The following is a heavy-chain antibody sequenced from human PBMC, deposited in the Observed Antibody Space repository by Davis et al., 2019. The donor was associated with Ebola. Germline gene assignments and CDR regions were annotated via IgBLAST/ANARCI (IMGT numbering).Heavy chain of an antibody. D-gene: IGHD4-17*01. V-gene: IGHV1-69*13. CDR3: ARGDYAGWFDP. J-gene: IGHJ5*02. CDR1: GGTFSSYA. Sequence: SVKVSCKASGGTFSSYAISWVRQAPGQGLEWMGGIIPIFGTANYAQKFQGRVTITADESTSTAYMELSRLRSDDTVVYYCARGDYAGWFDPWGQGTLVTVSS. CDR2: IIPIFGTA.